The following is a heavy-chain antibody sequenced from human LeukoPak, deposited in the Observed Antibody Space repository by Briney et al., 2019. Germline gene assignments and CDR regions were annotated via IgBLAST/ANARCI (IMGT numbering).Heavy chain of an antibody. CDR2: IYSGGST. V-gene: IGHV3-53*01. D-gene: IGHD3-9*01. CDR1: GFTVSSNY. Sequence: GGSLRLSCAASGFTVSSNYMSWVRQAPGKGLEWVSVIYSGGSTYYADSVRGRFTISRDNSKNTLYLKMNSLRAEDKAVYYCARDQPRGILTGYYRGSAWGQGTLVTVSS. CDR3: ARDQPRGILTGYYRGSA. J-gene: IGHJ5*02.